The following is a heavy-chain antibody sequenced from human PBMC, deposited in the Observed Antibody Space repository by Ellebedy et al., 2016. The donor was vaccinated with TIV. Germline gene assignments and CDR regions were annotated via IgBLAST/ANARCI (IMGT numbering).Heavy chain of an antibody. Sequence: MPSETLSLTCTVSGGSVSNYYWSWIRQPPGKGLEWIGYIYYSGNTNYNPSLQSRVTISVDTSNNQFSLSLTSVTAADPAVYYWTRTCCRAVANFDPWGQGTLVTGSS. CDR1: GGSVSNYY. CDR2: IYYSGNT. D-gene: IGHD6-19*01. J-gene: IGHJ5*02. CDR3: TRTCCRAVANFDP. V-gene: IGHV4-59*02.